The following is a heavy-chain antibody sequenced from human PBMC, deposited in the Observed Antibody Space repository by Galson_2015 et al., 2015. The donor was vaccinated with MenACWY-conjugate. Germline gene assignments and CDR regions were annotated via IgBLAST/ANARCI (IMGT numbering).Heavy chain of an antibody. CDR2: ISSSSSTI. CDR1: GFTFSSYR. J-gene: IGHJ3*02. D-gene: IGHD2-21*02. V-gene: IGHV3-48*02. Sequence: SLRLSCAASGFTFSSYRMNWVRQAPGKGLEWVSYISSSSSTIYYADSVKGRFTISRDNAKNSLYLQMNSLRDEDTAVYYCAREVVVVTAIDAFDIWGQGTMVTVSS. CDR3: AREVVVVTAIDAFDI.